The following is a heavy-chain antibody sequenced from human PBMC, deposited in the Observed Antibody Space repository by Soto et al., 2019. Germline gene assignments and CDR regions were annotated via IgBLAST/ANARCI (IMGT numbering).Heavy chain of an antibody. CDR2: ISYDGSNK. D-gene: IGHD3-9*01. V-gene: IGHV3-33*05. Sequence: SCKASGYTFTSYGISWVRQAPGKGLEWVAVISYDGSNKYYADSVKGRFTISRDNSKNTLYLQMNSLRAEDTAVYYCARDRYYDILTGSNYYYGMDVWGQGTTVTVSS. J-gene: IGHJ6*02. CDR3: ARDRYYDILTGSNYYYGMDV. CDR1: GYTFTSYG.